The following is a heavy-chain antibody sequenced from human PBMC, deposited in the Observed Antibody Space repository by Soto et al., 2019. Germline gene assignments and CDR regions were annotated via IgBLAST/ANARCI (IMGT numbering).Heavy chain of an antibody. V-gene: IGHV3-73*01. J-gene: IGHJ6*03. CDR3: TTPQFRSLVAATGAYYMDV. D-gene: IGHD2-15*01. Sequence: EVQLVESGGGLVQPGGSLKLSCAASGFTFSGSAMHWVRQASGKGLEWVGRIRSKANSYAKAYAASVKGRFTISRDDSKNPAYLQMNSLKTEDTAVYYCTTPQFRSLVAATGAYYMDVWGKGTTVTVSS. CDR1: GFTFSGSA. CDR2: IRSKANSYAK.